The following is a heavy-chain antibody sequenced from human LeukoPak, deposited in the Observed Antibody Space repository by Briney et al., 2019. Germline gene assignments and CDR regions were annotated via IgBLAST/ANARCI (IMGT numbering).Heavy chain of an antibody. CDR1: GFTFSSYA. J-gene: IGHJ6*02. CDR2: ISYDGSNK. Sequence: GGSLRLSCAASGFTFSSYAMHWVRQAPGKGLEWVAVISYDGSNKYYADSVKGRFTISRDNSKNTLYLQMNSLRAEDTAVYYCAEASPDHYDFWSGFHPFYYYYGMDVWGQGTTVTVSS. CDR3: AEASPDHYDFWSGFHPFYYYYGMDV. V-gene: IGHV3-30-3*01. D-gene: IGHD3-3*01.